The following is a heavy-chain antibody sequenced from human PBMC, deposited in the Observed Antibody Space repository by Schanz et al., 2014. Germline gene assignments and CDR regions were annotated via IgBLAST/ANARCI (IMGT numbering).Heavy chain of an antibody. CDR1: GYTFVSYS. V-gene: IGHV1-18*04. D-gene: IGHD3-10*01. J-gene: IGHJ6*02. Sequence: QVQLVQSGAEVKKPGASVKVSCKASGYTFVSYSMHWVRQAPGQGLEWMGWMNPDSGNTGYAQKLQGRVTLTTDTSTSTAYMELRNLRSDDTAVYYCARAKRFGDMDVWGQGTTVTVSS. CDR2: MNPDSGNT. CDR3: ARAKRFGDMDV.